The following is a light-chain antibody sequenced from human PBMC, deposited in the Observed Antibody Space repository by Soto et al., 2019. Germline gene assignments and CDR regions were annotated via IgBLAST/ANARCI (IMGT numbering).Light chain of an antibody. J-gene: IGKJ5*01. V-gene: IGKV3-15*01. CDR2: YAS. CDR3: QQYNNWQPIT. Sequence: EIMMTQSPATLSVSPGERATLSCRASQSVSNNVAWYQQKPGQAPRLLIYYASTRATGIPDRFSGSGSWTEFTLTISSLQSKDFALYYCQQYNNWQPITFGQGTRLEIK. CDR1: QSVSNN.